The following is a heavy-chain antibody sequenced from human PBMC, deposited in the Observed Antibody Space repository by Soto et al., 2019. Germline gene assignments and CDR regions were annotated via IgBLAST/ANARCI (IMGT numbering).Heavy chain of an antibody. D-gene: IGHD3-22*01. CDR1: GFTFRDYY. Sequence: VGSLRLSCAASGFTFRDYYMDWVRQAPGKGLEWVGRIRNRANSYTTEYAASVKGRFTISRDDSKNSLYLQMNSLKTEDTAVYYCTRSGGYYDSSPDYWGQGTLVTVSS. V-gene: IGHV3-72*01. CDR3: TRSGGYYDSSPDY. J-gene: IGHJ4*02. CDR2: IRNRANSYTT.